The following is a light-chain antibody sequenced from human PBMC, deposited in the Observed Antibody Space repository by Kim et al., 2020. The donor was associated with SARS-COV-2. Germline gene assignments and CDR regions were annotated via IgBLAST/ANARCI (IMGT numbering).Light chain of an antibody. CDR3: QQYDKLPFT. J-gene: IGKJ4*01. CDR1: QSVSRN. CDR2: NAS. Sequence: EVVMTQSPATLSVSPGETATLTCRASQSVSRNLAWYQQRPGQAPRLLIDNASTRATGIPVRFSGSGSGTEYTFTISSLQSEDVAVYYCQQYDKLPFTFGVGTKLEI. V-gene: IGKV3-15*01.